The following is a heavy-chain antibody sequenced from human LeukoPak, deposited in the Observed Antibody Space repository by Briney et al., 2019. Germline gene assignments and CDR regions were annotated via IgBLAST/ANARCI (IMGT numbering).Heavy chain of an antibody. J-gene: IGHJ4*02. Sequence: SQTLSLTCAVSGGSISSGGYSWSWIRQPPGKGLEWIGYIYYSGSTSYNPSLKSRVTISVDTSKNQFSLKLSSVTAADTAVYYCASSLGFGELAFDYWGQGTLVTVSS. V-gene: IGHV4-30-4*07. CDR2: IYYSGST. CDR3: ASSLGFGELAFDY. D-gene: IGHD3-10*01. CDR1: GGSISSGGYS.